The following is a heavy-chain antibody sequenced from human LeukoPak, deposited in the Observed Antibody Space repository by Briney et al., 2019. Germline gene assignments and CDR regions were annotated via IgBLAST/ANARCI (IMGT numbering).Heavy chain of an antibody. J-gene: IGHJ4*02. CDR1: EYTFTTYY. CDR2: INPSGDST. Sequence: VASVKVSCKASEYTFTTYYMHWVRQAPGQGLEWMGIINPSGDSTNSAQKFQGRVTMTRDTSTSTVYMELSSLRSEDTAVYFCARTPGGAYLFDYWGQGTLVTVSS. D-gene: IGHD3-10*01. CDR3: ARTPGGAYLFDY. V-gene: IGHV1-46*01.